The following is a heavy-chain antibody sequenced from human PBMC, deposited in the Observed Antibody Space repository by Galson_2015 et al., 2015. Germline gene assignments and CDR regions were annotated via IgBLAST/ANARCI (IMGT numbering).Heavy chain of an antibody. D-gene: IGHD6-13*01. Sequence: SLRLSCAASGFTFSNAWMSWVRQAPGKGLEWVGRIKSKTDGGTTDYAAPVKGRFTISRDDSKNTLYLQMNSLKTEDTAVYYCMTAQQAPDWYFDLWGRGTLVTVSS. CDR3: MTAQQAPDWYFDL. J-gene: IGHJ2*01. V-gene: IGHV3-15*01. CDR1: GFTFSNAW. CDR2: IKSKTDGGTT.